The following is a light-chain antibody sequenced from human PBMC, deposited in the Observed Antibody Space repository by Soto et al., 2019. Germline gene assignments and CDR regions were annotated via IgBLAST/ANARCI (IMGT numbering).Light chain of an antibody. CDR1: QSVNRN. CDR3: QQYDDWPPWT. J-gene: IGKJ1*01. CDR2: GAS. Sequence: EVVMTQSPATLSASPGERVILSCRASQSVNRNLAWYQQKPGQAPRLLIYGASTRAAGIPARFSGSGSGAECTLTISSLQSEDLAVYYCQQYDDWPPWTFGQGTKVEIK. V-gene: IGKV3-15*01.